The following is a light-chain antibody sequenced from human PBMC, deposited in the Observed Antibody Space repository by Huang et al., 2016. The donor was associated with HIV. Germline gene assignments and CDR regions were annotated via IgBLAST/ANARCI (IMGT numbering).Light chain of an antibody. CDR3: QQYYSSPQT. V-gene: IGKV4-1*01. CDR1: QSVYSTSTSKDY. CDR2: WAS. J-gene: IGKJ1*01. Sequence: DIILTQSPDSLAVSLGGRASLSCRSSQSVYSTSTSKDYMAWFQQKPGQPPKLLLFWASTREAGVPDRFSGSGSGTHFTLTIANLEAEDAAIYYCQQYYSSPQTFGQGTRVEVK.